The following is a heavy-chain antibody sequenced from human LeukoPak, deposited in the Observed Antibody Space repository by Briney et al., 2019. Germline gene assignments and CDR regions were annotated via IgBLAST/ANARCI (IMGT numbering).Heavy chain of an antibody. D-gene: IGHD1-26*01. J-gene: IGHJ6*04. CDR3: ARGLFRGSYSV. V-gene: IGHV4-34*01. Sequence: PSETLSLTCAVYGGSFSGYYWSWIRQPPGKGLEWIGEINHSGSTNYNPSLKSRVTISVDTSKNQFSLKLSSVTAADTAVYYCARGLFRGSYSVWGKGTTVTVSS. CDR2: INHSGST. CDR1: GGSFSGYY.